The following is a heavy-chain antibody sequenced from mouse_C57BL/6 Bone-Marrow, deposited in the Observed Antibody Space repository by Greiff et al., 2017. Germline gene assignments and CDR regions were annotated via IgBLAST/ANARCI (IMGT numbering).Heavy chain of an antibody. Sequence: QVQLQQSGAELVKPGASVKISCKASGYAFSSYWMNWVKQRPGKGLEWIGQIYPGDGDTNYNGKVKGKATLTADKSSSTAYMQLSSLTSEDSAVYFCARSSYYYGSSYWYFDVWGTGTTVTVSS. V-gene: IGHV1-80*01. CDR1: GYAFSSYW. CDR3: ARSSYYYGSSYWYFDV. CDR2: IYPGDGDT. D-gene: IGHD1-1*01. J-gene: IGHJ1*03.